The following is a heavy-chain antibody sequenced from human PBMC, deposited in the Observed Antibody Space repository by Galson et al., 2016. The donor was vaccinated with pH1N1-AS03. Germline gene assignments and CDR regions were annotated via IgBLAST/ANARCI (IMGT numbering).Heavy chain of an antibody. CDR2: ISWDSGNI. CDR3: AKSPGYCSAGSCSDQGYFDY. V-gene: IGHV3-9*01. J-gene: IGHJ4*01. CDR1: GFTFDDYA. Sequence: SLRLSCAASGFTFDDYAMHWVRQAPGKRLEWVSGISWDSGNIDYADSVKGRFTISRDNAKNSLYLQMNSLRAEDTAFYYGAKSPGYCSAGSCSDQGYFDYWGQGTLVTVSS. D-gene: IGHD2-15*01.